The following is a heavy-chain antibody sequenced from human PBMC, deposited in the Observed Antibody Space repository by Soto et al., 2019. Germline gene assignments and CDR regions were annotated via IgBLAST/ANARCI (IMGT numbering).Heavy chain of an antibody. CDR2: ISGSGRTI. CDR3: ARGDDNSGYYYAFDN. Sequence: GGSLRLSCEASGFTFSSYDMNWVRQAPGKGLEWVSYISGSGRTIYYADSVKGRFTISRDSAKKSLFLQMNSLRAEDTALYYCARGDDNSGYYYAFDNRGKGTPVTVSS. J-gene: IGHJ4*02. V-gene: IGHV3-48*03. CDR1: GFTFSSYD. D-gene: IGHD3-22*01.